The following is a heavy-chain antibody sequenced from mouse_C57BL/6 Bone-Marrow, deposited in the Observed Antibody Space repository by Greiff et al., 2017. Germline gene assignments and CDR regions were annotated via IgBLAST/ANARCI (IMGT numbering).Heavy chain of an antibody. J-gene: IGHJ2*01. CDR3: AREDYYGRHFDY. CDR2: IDPSDSYT. D-gene: IGHD1-1*01. Sequence: QVQLQQPGAELVMPGASVKLSCKASGYTFTSYWMHWVKQRPGQGLEWIGEIDPSDSYTNYNQKFKGKSTLTVDKSSSTAYMQLSSLTSEDSAVYYCAREDYYGRHFDYWGQGTTLTVSS. CDR1: GYTFTSYW. V-gene: IGHV1-69*01.